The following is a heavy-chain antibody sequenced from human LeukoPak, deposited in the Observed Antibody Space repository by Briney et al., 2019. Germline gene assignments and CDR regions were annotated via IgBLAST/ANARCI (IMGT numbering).Heavy chain of an antibody. CDR3: ARVGWTTSNPSHDAFDL. J-gene: IGHJ3*01. V-gene: IGHV4-59*11. Sequence: GSLRLSCAASGFIFSSHWMSWIRQTPGKGLEWIGYVSHSGSPYYNPSLKSRVTISLDRSKNLFSLRLNSVTAADTAVYYCARVGWTTSNPSHDAFDLWGQGTMVTVSS. CDR1: GFIFSSHW. D-gene: IGHD1-1*01. CDR2: VSHSGSP.